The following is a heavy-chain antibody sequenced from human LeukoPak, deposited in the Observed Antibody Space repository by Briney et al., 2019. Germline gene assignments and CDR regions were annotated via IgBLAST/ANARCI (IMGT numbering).Heavy chain of an antibody. CDR1: GFTFSSYS. J-gene: IGHJ3*02. CDR2: ISSSSSTI. CDR3: ARIAVAGRGNDAFDI. V-gene: IGHV3-48*02. Sequence: GGSLRLSCAASGFTFSSYSMNWVRQAPGKGLEWVSYISSSSSTIYDADSVKGRFTISRDNAKNSLYLQMNSLRDEDTAVYYCARIAVAGRGNDAFDIWGQGTMVTVSS. D-gene: IGHD6-19*01.